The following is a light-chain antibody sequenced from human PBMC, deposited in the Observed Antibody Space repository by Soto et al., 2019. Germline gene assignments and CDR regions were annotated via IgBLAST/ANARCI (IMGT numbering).Light chain of an antibody. V-gene: IGKV3-20*01. J-gene: IGKJ1*01. CDR2: GAS. Sequence: EVVLTQSPGTLSKFPGERATLSCRASQSVSSTYLAWYQQKPGQAPRLLISGASGRATDIPDRISGSGSGTDFTLTISRLEPEDFAVYYCQHYGSTPWTFGQGTKGDNK. CDR3: QHYGSTPWT. CDR1: QSVSSTY.